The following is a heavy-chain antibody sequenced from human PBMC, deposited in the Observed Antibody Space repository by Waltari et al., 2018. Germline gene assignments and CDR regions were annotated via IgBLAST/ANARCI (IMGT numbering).Heavy chain of an antibody. CDR1: GYSISLGYY. Sequence: QVQLQESGPGLVKPSETLSLTCAVSGYSISLGYYWGWIRQPPGKGLDWIGSIYHSGSTYYNPSLKSRVTISVDTSKNQFSLKLSSVTAADTAVYYCARVRGTTVDYWGQGTLVTVSS. D-gene: IGHD4-17*01. J-gene: IGHJ4*02. V-gene: IGHV4-38-2*01. CDR2: IYHSGST. CDR3: ARVRGTTVDY.